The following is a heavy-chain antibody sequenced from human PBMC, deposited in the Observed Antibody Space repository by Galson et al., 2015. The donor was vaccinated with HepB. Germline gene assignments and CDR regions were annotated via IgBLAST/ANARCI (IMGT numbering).Heavy chain of an antibody. CDR1: GGTFSSYA. CDR2: IIPIFGTA. Sequence: SVKVSCKASGGTFSSYAISWVRQAPGQGLEWMGGIIPIFGTANYAQKFQGRVTITADESTSTAYMELSSLRSEDTAVYYCARWLDTAMVMEQQLVLTGSWFDPWGQGTLVTVSS. J-gene: IGHJ5*02. CDR3: ARWLDTAMVMEQQLVLTGSWFDP. V-gene: IGHV1-69*13. D-gene: IGHD5-18*01.